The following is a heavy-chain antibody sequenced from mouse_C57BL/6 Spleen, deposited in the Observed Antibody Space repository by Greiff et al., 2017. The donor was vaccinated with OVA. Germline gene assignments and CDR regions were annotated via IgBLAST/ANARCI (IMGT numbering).Heavy chain of an antibody. J-gene: IGHJ2*01. CDR3: ARRATVVPFDY. V-gene: IGHV1-52*01. Sequence: VQLQQPGAELVRPGSSVKLSCKASGYTFTSYWMHWVKQRPIQGLEWIGNIDPSDSETHYNQKFKDKATLTVDKSSSTAYMQLSSLTSEDSAVYYCARRATVVPFDYWGQGTTLTVSS. CDR1: GYTFTSYW. CDR2: IDPSDSET. D-gene: IGHD1-1*01.